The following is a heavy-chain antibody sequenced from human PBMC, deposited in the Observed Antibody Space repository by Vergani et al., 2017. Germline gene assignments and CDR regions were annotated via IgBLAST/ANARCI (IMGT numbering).Heavy chain of an antibody. CDR1: GFTFSSYG. CDR2: ISYAGSNK. Sequence: QVQLVESGGGVVQPGRSLRLSCAASGFTFSSYGMHWVRQAPGKGLEWVVVISYAGSNKYYADSVKGRFTISRDNSKNTLYLQMNSLRAEDTAVYYCAKDLSGVVVPAAIQPSFDYWGQGTLVTVSS. J-gene: IGHJ4*02. CDR3: AKDLSGVVVPAAIQPSFDY. V-gene: IGHV3-30*18. D-gene: IGHD2-2*02.